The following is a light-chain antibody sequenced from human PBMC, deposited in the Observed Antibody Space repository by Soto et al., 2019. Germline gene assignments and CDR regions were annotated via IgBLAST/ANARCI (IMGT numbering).Light chain of an antibody. CDR2: GAS. Sequence: EIVMTQSPATLSVSPGERATLSCRASQSVSSNLAWYQQKPGQAPRLLIYGASTRATGIPARFSGSGSGTDFPLTISSLLSEDFAVYYCKQYNNWPLTFGGGTKGDIK. CDR1: QSVSSN. J-gene: IGKJ4*01. V-gene: IGKV3-15*01. CDR3: KQYNNWPLT.